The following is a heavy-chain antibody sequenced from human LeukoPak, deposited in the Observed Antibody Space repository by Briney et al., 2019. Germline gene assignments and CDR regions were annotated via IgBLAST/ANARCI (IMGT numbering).Heavy chain of an antibody. CDR3: ARSFGDGFVGYFDY. CDR2: ISYDGSNK. CDR1: GFTFSSYG. D-gene: IGHD3-10*01. V-gene: IGHV3-30*03. Sequence: PGRSLRLSCAASGFTFSSYGMHWVRQAPGKGLEWVAVISYDGSNKYYADSVKGRFTISRDNSKNTLYLQMNSLRAEDTAVYYCARSFGDGFVGYFDYWGQGTLVTVSS. J-gene: IGHJ4*02.